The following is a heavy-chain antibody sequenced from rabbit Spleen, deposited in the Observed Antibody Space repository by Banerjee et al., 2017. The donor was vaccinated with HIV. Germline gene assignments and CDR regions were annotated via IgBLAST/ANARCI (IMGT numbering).Heavy chain of an antibody. Sequence: QSLEESGGGLVQPEGSLTLTCKASGFSFSSSDYICWVRQAPGKGLEWISCIAGSSSGFTYSATWATGRFTISKTSSTTVTLQMTSLTVADTATHFCARDTGTSFSSYGMDLWGPGTLVTVS. V-gene: IGHV1S40*01. CDR3: ARDTGTSFSSYGMDL. CDR2: IAGSSSGFT. J-gene: IGHJ6*01. CDR1: GFSFSSSDY. D-gene: IGHD7-1*01.